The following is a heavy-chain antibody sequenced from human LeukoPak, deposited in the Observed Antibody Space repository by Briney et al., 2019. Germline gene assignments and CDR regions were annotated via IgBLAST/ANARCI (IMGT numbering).Heavy chain of an antibody. CDR3: ARGYCSSTSCYHNWFDP. Sequence: SETLSLTCTVSGGSISSYYWSWIRQPPGKGLEWIGYIYYSGSTNYNPSLKSRVTISVDTSKNQFSLKLSSVTAADTAVYYCARGYCSSTSCYHNWFDPWGQRTLVTVST. CDR2: IYYSGST. CDR1: GGSISSYY. J-gene: IGHJ5*02. D-gene: IGHD2-2*01. V-gene: IGHV4-59*08.